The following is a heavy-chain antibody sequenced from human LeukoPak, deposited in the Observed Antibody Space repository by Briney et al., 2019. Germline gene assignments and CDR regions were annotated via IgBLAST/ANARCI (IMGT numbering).Heavy chain of an antibody. V-gene: IGHV3-74*01. J-gene: IGHJ4*02. Sequence: PGGSLRLSCAASGLSFRNYWMHWVRQAPGKGLEWVSSICSDGSCTSYADSVKGRFTMSRDNARNTLYLQVNSLRGEDTGVYYCARDPYGGRAVDYWGRGTLVTVSS. CDR3: ARDPYGGRAVDY. CDR2: ICSDGSCT. CDR1: GLSFRNYW. D-gene: IGHD4-23*01.